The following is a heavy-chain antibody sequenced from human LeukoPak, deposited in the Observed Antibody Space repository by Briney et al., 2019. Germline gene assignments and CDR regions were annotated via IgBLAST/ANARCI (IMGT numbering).Heavy chain of an antibody. D-gene: IGHD1-26*01. CDR2: IKQDGSEK. J-gene: IGHJ4*02. CDR3: AKDPLGGATFDY. V-gene: IGHV3-7*03. CDR1: GFTFSSYW. Sequence: PGGSLRLSCAASGFTFSSYWMSWVRQAPGKGLEWVANIKQDGSEKYYVDSVKGRFTISRDNSKNTLYLQMNSLRAEDTAVYYCAKDPLGGATFDYWGQGTLVTVSS.